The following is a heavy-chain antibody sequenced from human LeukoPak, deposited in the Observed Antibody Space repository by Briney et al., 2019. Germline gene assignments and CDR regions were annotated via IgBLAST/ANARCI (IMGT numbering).Heavy chain of an antibody. D-gene: IGHD1-7*01. V-gene: IGHV3-23*01. J-gene: IGHJ4*02. CDR1: GFNFSSYA. CDR3: AKDPGQLLYYFDY. Sequence: GGSLRLSCAASGFNFSSYAMSWVRQAPGKGLEWVSAISGSGGSTYYADSVKGRFTISRDNSKNTLYLQMNSLRAEDTAVYYCAKDPGQLLYYFDYWGQGTLVTVSS. CDR2: ISGSGGST.